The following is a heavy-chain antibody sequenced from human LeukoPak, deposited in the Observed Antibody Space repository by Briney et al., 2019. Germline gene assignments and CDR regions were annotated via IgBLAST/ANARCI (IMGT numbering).Heavy chain of an antibody. V-gene: IGHV3-23*01. D-gene: IGHD6-19*01. CDR3: AKDSEVIAVFDY. J-gene: IGHJ4*02. Sequence: GGSPRLSCAASGFTFSSYAMGWVRQAPGKGLEWVSAISGSGGRTYYADSVKGRFTISRDNSKNTLYLQMNSLRAEDTAVYYCAKDSEVIAVFDYWGQGTLVTVSS. CDR2: ISGSGGRT. CDR1: GFTFSSYA.